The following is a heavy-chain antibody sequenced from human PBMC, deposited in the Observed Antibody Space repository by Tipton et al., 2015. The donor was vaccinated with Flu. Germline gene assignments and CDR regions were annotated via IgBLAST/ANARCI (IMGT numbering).Heavy chain of an antibody. CDR1: GFIFSSYG. Sequence: GSLRLSCEASGFIFSSYGMHWVRHVTGKGLEWVSGIGSSGDTYYAGSVKGRFTISRENGKSSLYLQMNSLRAGDTSVYYCARGPLPDSDWYNGLDVWGQGTTVTVFS. CDR3: ARGPLPDSDWYNGLDV. V-gene: IGHV3-13*01. CDR2: IGSSGDT. J-gene: IGHJ6*02. D-gene: IGHD1/OR15-1a*01.